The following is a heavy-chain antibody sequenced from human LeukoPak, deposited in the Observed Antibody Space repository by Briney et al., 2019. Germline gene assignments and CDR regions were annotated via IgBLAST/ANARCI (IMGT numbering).Heavy chain of an antibody. CDR2: FDPEDGET. Sequence: ASVKVSCKASGYTFTGYYMHWVRQAPGKGLEWMGGFDPEDGETIYAQKFQGRVTMTEDTSTDTAYMELSSLRSEDTAVYYCATFYGDYWGQGTLVTVSS. V-gene: IGHV1-24*01. J-gene: IGHJ4*02. D-gene: IGHD3-16*01. CDR1: GYTFTGYY. CDR3: ATFYGDY.